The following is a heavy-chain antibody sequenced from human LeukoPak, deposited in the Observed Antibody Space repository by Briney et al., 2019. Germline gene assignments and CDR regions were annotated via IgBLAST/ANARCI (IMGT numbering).Heavy chain of an antibody. CDR2: IYHSGST. CDR3: AGVTTSTPLLYFDY. CDR1: GGSISSNNW. J-gene: IGHJ4*02. Sequence: SETLSLTCAVSGGSISSNNWWSWVRQPPGKGLEWIGEIYHSGSTNYNPSLKSRVTISVHKSKNQFSLKLSSVTAADTAVYYCAGVTTSTPLLYFDYWGQGTLVTVSS. V-gene: IGHV4-4*02. D-gene: IGHD4-17*01.